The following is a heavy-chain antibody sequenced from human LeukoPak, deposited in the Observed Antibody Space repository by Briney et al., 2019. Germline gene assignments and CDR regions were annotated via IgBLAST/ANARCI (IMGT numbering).Heavy chain of an antibody. D-gene: IGHD5-24*01. V-gene: IGHV3-23*01. CDR2: IFGDCKSS. J-gene: IGHJ4*02. CDR1: GFTFNGQS. CDR3: AKDLLPLDGYWEIDY. Sequence: GALRLSCSASGFTFNGQSITLVRQTPGKGLEWVSTIFGDCKSSYYADSVKGPFTISKDSCRNTLYLQMNNFITEDTAMYYCAKDLLPLDGYWEIDYWGQGTMVTVSS.